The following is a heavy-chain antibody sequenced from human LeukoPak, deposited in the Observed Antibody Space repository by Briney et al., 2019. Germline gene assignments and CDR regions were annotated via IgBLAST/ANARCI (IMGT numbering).Heavy chain of an antibody. D-gene: IGHD4-17*01. Sequence: GGSLRLSCAASGFTFSSYTMNWVRQAPGKGLEWVSSISSTSSTIYYADSVKGRFTISRDNAKNSLYLQMNSLTDGDTAVYYCARDYSFRTTVTRDYYYGMDAWGQGTTVTVSS. V-gene: IGHV3-48*02. CDR1: GFTFSSYT. J-gene: IGHJ6*02. CDR3: ARDYSFRTTVTRDYYYGMDA. CDR2: ISSTSSTI.